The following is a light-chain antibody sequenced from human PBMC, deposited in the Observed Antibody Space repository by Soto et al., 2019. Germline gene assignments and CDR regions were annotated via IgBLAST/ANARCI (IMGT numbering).Light chain of an antibody. CDR3: LQRYNWPLT. CDR2: DAS. CDR1: QSVSSY. V-gene: IGKV3-11*01. J-gene: IGKJ4*01. Sequence: EIVLTQSPATLSLSPGERATLSCRASQSVSSYLAWYQHKPGQAPRLLIYDASNRATGIPARFSGSGSGTDFTLTISRLAPGDFAVYYCLQRYNWPLTFGGGTKVEVK.